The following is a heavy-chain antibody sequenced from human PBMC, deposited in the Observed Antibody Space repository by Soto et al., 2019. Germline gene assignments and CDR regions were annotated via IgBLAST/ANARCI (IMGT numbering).Heavy chain of an antibody. J-gene: IGHJ6*02. CDR3: ASSFWSGYSNYYYYGMDV. V-gene: IGHV3-30-3*01. CDR2: TSHDGGNT. CDR1: GFTFSSYA. D-gene: IGHD3-3*01. Sequence: PGGSLRLSCAASGFTFSSYAMHWVRQAPGKGLERVAVTSHDGGNTYYADSVKGRFTISRDNSKNTLYLHMNSLRAEDTAVYYCASSFWSGYSNYYYYGMDVWGQGTTVTSP.